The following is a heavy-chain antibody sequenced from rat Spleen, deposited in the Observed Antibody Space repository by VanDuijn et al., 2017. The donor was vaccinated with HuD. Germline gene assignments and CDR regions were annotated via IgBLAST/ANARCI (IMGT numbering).Heavy chain of an antibody. V-gene: IGHV2-1*01. J-gene: IGHJ2*01. D-gene: IGHD5-1*01. CDR1: GFSLTSNS. CDR3: TRGLGDY. CDR2: IWGDGTT. Sequence: QVQLKESGPGLVQPSQTLSLTCTVSGFSLTSNSVSWVRQPPGKGLEWMGAIWGDGTTSYNSALKSRLSISRDTSKSQFFLKMNSLQTDDTAIYICTRGLGDYWGQGVMVTVSS.